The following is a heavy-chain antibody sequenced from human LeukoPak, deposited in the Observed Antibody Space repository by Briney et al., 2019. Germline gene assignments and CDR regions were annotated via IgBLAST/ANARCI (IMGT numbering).Heavy chain of an antibody. J-gene: IGHJ4*02. D-gene: IGHD1-7*01. V-gene: IGHV1-69*01. CDR2: IIPIFGTA. Sequence: SVTVSFTASGGTFSSYAISWVRQAPGQGLEWMGGIIPIFGTANYAQKFQGRVTITADESTSTAYMELSSLRSEDTAVYYCARLRGTGTTYYYFDYWGQGTLVTVSS. CDR1: GGTFSSYA. CDR3: ARLRGTGTTYYYFDY.